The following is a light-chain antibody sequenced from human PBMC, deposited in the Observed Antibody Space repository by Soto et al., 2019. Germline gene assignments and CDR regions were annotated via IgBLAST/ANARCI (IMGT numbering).Light chain of an antibody. J-gene: IGKJ3*01. Sequence: DIQMTQSPSSLSASVGDRVTITCRASQSVSNYLNWYQQKPGKAPTLLIYAASTLQSGVPSRISGSGSGTDFTLTISSLQPEDFATYYCQQDLRPPLTFGPGTNVAIK. CDR3: QQDLRPPLT. CDR1: QSVSNY. V-gene: IGKV1-39*01. CDR2: AAS.